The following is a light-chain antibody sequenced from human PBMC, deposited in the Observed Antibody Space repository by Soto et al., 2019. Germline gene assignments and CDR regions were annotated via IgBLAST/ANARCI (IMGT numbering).Light chain of an antibody. V-gene: IGKV3-20*01. Sequence: EFVLAQSPGTLSLSPGESATLSCRASQSVSNNYLAWYQQKPGQAPRLLIYGASIRATVIPHRCSGRASGTDFPLTISRLEPEDFAVYYCQQYGSSGTFGQGTKVDIK. CDR2: GAS. CDR1: QSVSNNY. CDR3: QQYGSSGT. J-gene: IGKJ1*01.